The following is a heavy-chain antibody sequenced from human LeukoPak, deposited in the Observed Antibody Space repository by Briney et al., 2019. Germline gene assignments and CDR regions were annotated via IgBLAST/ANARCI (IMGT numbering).Heavy chain of an antibody. CDR2: ISAYNGNT. CDR1: GYTFTSYG. Sequence: ASVKVSCKASGYTFTSYGISWVRQAPGQGLEWMGWISAYNGNTNYAQKHQGRVTMTTDTSTSTAYMELRSLRSDDTAVYYCAREGGRDMYYDFWSYDAFDIWGQGTMVTVSS. CDR3: AREGGRDMYYDFWSYDAFDI. D-gene: IGHD3-3*01. J-gene: IGHJ3*02. V-gene: IGHV1-18*01.